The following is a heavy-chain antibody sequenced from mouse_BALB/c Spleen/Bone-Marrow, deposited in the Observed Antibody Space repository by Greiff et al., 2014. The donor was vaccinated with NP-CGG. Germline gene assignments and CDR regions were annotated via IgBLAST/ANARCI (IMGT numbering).Heavy chain of an antibody. V-gene: IGHV5-2*01. D-gene: IGHD2-4*01. CDR1: EYEFPSHD. CDR2: INSDGGST. J-gene: IGHJ4*01. Sequence: EVQRVESGGGLVQPGESLKLSCESDEYEFPSHDMSWVRKTPEKRLELVAAINSDGGSTYYPDTMERRFIISRDNTKKTLYLRMSSLMSEDTALYYCARHRYDYDGAMDYWGQGTSVTVSS. CDR3: ARHRYDYDGAMDY.